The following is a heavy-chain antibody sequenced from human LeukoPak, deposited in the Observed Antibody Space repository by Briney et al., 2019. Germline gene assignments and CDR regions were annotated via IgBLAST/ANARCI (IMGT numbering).Heavy chain of an antibody. CDR3: AKDQEALNYYYYYMDV. D-gene: IGHD6-6*01. V-gene: IGHV3-23*01. CDR1: GFTFSSYA. J-gene: IGHJ6*03. CDR2: ISGSGGST. Sequence: GGSLRLSCAASGFTFSSYAMSWVRQAPGKGLEWVSAISGSGGSTYYADSAKGRFTISRDNSKNTLYLQMNSLRAEDTAVYYCAKDQEALNYYYYYMDVWGKGTTVTVSS.